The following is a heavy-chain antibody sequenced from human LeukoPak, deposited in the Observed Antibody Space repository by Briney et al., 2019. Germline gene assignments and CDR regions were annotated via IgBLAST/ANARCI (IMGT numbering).Heavy chain of an antibody. CDR3: ARHTAMVTHYYGMDV. Sequence: GASVKVSCKASGYTFTSYVINWVRQATGQGLEWMGWMNPNSGNTGYAQKFQGRVTMTRNTSISTAYMELSSLRSEDTAVYYCARHTAMVTHYYGMDVWGQGTTVTVSS. CDR1: GYTFTSYV. J-gene: IGHJ6*02. CDR2: MNPNSGNT. V-gene: IGHV1-8*01. D-gene: IGHD5-18*01.